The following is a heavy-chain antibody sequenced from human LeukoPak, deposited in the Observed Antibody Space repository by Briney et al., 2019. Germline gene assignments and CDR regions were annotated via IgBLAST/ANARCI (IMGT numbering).Heavy chain of an antibody. D-gene: IGHD3-10*01. Sequence: PGGSLRLSCAASGFTFSSYAMSWVRQAPGKGLEWVSTISGNGDSTYYGDSVKGRFTISRDKSKNTLYLQMNSLRAEDTAVYYCAKGPIYYVSGRFDIWGQGTMVTVSS. CDR2: ISGNGDST. J-gene: IGHJ3*02. V-gene: IGHV3-23*01. CDR3: AKGPIYYVSGRFDI. CDR1: GFTFSSYA.